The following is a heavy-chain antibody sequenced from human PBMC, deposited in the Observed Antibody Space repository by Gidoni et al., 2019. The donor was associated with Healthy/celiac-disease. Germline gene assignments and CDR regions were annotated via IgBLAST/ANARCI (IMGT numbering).Heavy chain of an antibody. J-gene: IGHJ6*02. V-gene: IGHV1-69*12. CDR3: ARRCSSTSCYPYYYYGMDV. D-gene: IGHD2-2*01. Sequence: QVQLVQSGAEVKKTGSSVKVSCTASGGTFSSYAISWVRQAPGQGLGWMGGIIPIFGTANYAQKFQGRVTITADESTSTAYMELSSLRSEDTAVYYCARRCSSTSCYPYYYYGMDVWGQGTTVTVSS. CDR1: GGTFSSYA. CDR2: IIPIFGTA.